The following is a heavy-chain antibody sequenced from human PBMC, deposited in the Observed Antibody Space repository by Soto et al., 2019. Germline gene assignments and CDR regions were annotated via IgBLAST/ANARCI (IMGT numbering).Heavy chain of an antibody. Sequence: ASVKVSCKASGFTFTSYAIHWVRQAPGQRLEWMGWINAGNGNTKYSQKFQGRVTITRDTSASPAYMELSSLRAEDTAVYNCARRLLYWRSYDFVYGMDVWGQGTTVTVSS. D-gene: IGHD3-3*01. V-gene: IGHV1-3*01. CDR1: GFTFTSYA. CDR2: INAGNGNT. J-gene: IGHJ6*02. CDR3: ARRLLYWRSYDFVYGMDV.